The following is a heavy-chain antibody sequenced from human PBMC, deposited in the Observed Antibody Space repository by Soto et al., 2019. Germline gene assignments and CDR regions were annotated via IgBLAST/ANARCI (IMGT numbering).Heavy chain of an antibody. V-gene: IGHV3-30*18. CDR3: AKDRTPYGSGSYYPLREVGVYYYGMDV. Sequence: GGSLRLSCAASGFTFSSYGMHWVRQAPGKGLEWVAVISYDGSNKYYADSVKGRFTISRDNSKNTLYLQMNSLRAEDTAVYYCAKDRTPYGSGSYYPLREVGVYYYGMDVWGQGTTVT. D-gene: IGHD3-10*01. J-gene: IGHJ6*02. CDR2: ISYDGSNK. CDR1: GFTFSSYG.